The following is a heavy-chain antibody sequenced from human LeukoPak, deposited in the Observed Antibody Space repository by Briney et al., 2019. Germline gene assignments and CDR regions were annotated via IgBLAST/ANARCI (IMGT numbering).Heavy chain of an antibody. Sequence: PSQKVSCKASGYTFTSYYMHLVRQAAGQGLEWMGIINPTGGSTSYAQKFQGRVTMTRATSTSTVYMELSSLRSEDTAVYYCASYRFDYWGQGTLVTVHS. CDR1: GYTFTSYY. CDR3: ASYRFDY. V-gene: IGHV1-46*01. J-gene: IGHJ4*02. D-gene: IGHD3-16*02. CDR2: INPTGGST.